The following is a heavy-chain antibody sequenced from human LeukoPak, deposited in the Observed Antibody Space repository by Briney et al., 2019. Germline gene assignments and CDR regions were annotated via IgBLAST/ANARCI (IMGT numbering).Heavy chain of an antibody. CDR2: VSGDNGKT. CDR1: TYISSDFG. V-gene: IGHV1-18*01. Sequence: ASVKVSCKASTYISSDFGISWVRLAPGGGLEWMGWVSGDNGKTNYGHKFYGRVTMTMDASTNTASMELSGLRSEDTAMYYCARVCLYFIGGSAAYYYFMHVWGKGTTVIVPS. D-gene: IGHD3-9*01. CDR3: ARVCLYFIGGSAAYYYFMHV. J-gene: IGHJ6*03.